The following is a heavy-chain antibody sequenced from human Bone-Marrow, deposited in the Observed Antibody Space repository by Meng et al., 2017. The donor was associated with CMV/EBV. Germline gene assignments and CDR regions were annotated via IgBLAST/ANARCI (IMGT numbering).Heavy chain of an antibody. J-gene: IGHJ6*02. D-gene: IGHD2-2*02. CDR3: ARAVVVVPAAIRGYYYYGMDV. Sequence: LRLSCTVSGGSISSGDYYWSWIRQPPGKGLEWIGYIYYSGSTYYNPSLKSRVTISVDTSKNQFSLKLSSVTAADTAVYYCARAVVVVPAAIRGYYYYGMDVWGQGTTVTVSS. V-gene: IGHV4-30-4*08. CDR1: GGSISSGDYY. CDR2: IYYSGST.